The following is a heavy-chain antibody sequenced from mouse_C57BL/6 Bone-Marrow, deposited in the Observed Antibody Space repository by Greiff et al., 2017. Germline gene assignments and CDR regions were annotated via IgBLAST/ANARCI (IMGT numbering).Heavy chain of an antibody. CDR2: IYPGNSDT. J-gene: IGHJ3*01. CDR1: GYTFTSYW. V-gene: IGHV1-5*01. D-gene: IGHD2-5*01. Sequence: VQLQQSGTVLARPGASVKMSCKTSGYTFTSYWMHWVKQRPGQGLEWIGAIYPGNSDTSYNQKFKGKAKLTAVTSASTAYMELSSLTNEDSAVYYCTREAGYSNYFAWFAYWGQGTLVTVSA. CDR3: TREAGYSNYFAWFAY.